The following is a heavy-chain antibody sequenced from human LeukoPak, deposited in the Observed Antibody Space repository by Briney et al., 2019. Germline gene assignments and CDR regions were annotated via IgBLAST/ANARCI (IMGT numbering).Heavy chain of an antibody. D-gene: IGHD1-14*01. CDR1: GFTSIAYA. CDR3: ARRFPRYDYYYGMDV. Sequence: GGSLRLSCVGSGFTSIAYALTWARQAPGKGLEWVSSISSSSSYIYYADSVKGRFTISRDNAKNSLYLQMNSLRAEDTAVYYCARRFPRYDYYYGMDVWGQGTTVTVSS. V-gene: IGHV3-21*01. CDR2: ISSSSSYI. J-gene: IGHJ6*02.